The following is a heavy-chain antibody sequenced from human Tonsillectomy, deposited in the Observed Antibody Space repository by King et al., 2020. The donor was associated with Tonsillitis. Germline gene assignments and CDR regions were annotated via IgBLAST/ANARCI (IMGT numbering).Heavy chain of an antibody. V-gene: IGHV3-74*01. CDR2: INSDGSTT. CDR1: GFTFRSYW. CDR3: ARAFAGKGNFDY. J-gene: IGHJ4*02. Sequence: VQLVESGGGLVQPGGSLRLSCAASGFTFRSYWMHWVRQAPGKGLVWVSRINSDGSTTSHADSVKGRFTISRDNAKNTLHLHMNSLRAADTAVYYCARAFAGKGNFDYCGQGTLVTVSS.